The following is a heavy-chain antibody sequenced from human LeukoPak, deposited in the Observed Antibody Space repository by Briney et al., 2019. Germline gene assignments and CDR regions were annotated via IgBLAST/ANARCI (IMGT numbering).Heavy chain of an antibody. J-gene: IGHJ3*02. CDR1: GGSISSYY. Sequence: PSETLSLTCTVSGGSISSYYWSWIRQPPGKGLEWIGYIYYSGSTNYNPSLKGRVTISVDTSKNQFSLKLSSVTAADTAVYYCARDLAVAAPWYAFDIWGQGTMVTVSS. D-gene: IGHD6-19*01. CDR2: IYYSGST. CDR3: ARDLAVAAPWYAFDI. V-gene: IGHV4-59*01.